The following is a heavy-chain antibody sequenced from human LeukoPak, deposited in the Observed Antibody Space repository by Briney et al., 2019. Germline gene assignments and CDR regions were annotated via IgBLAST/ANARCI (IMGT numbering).Heavy chain of an antibody. CDR1: GYTFTGYY. CDR2: INPNSGGT. V-gene: IGHV1-2*06. Sequence: ASVKVSCKASGYTFTGYYMHWVRQAPGQGLEWMGRINPNSGGTNYAQKFQGRVTMTRDTSISTAYMELSRLRSDDTAVYYCARGYCSGGSCYKSPYNWFDPWGQGTLVTVS. D-gene: IGHD2-15*01. J-gene: IGHJ5*02. CDR3: ARGYCSGGSCYKSPYNWFDP.